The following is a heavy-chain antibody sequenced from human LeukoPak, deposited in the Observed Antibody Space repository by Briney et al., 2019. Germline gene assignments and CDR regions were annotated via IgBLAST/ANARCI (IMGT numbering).Heavy chain of an antibody. V-gene: IGHV3-23*01. CDR2: VSGSGITT. J-gene: IGHJ4*02. CDR3: AKERQTLFFDY. CDR1: GFTSGNYA. Sequence: GGSLRLSCAASGFTSGNYAMSWVRQAPGKGLEWVASVSGSGITTYYADSVKGRLTISRDNSKNTLSLQMNSLRAEDTAVYYCAKERQTLFFDYWGQGTLVTVSS.